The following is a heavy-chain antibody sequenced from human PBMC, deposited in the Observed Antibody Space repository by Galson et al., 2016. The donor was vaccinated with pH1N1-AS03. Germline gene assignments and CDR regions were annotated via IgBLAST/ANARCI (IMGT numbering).Heavy chain of an antibody. CDR3: ARDRPNYNVYLDH. CDR2: IYPGDSDT. Sequence: QSGAEVKKPGESLRISCQDSGYTFPRYWIAWVRQMPGKGLEWMGLIYPGDSDTRYSPSFQGQVTISADTSINTAYLQMNSLRAEDTAVYYCARDRPNYNVYLDHWGQGILVTVSS. CDR1: GYTFPRYW. J-gene: IGHJ4*02. D-gene: IGHD5-24*01. V-gene: IGHV5-51*03.